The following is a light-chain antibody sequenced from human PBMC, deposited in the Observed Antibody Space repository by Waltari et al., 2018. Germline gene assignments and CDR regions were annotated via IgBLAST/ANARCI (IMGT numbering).Light chain of an antibody. Sequence: EVVMTQSPLSLPVTLGQPASISCRSSQSPVFSDGNTYLNWFQQRPGQSPRRLIYQVSNRDSGVPDRFSGSGSGTDFTLKISRVEAEDVGVYYCQQLNSYPFTFGPGTKVDIK. J-gene: IGKJ3*01. V-gene: IGKV2-30*01. CDR3: QQLNSYPFT. CDR2: QVS. CDR1: QSPVFSDGNTY.